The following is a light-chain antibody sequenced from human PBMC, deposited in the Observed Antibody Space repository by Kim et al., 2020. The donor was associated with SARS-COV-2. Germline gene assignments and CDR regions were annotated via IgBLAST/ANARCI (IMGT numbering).Light chain of an antibody. V-gene: IGLV2-14*01. Sequence: SITISCTGTSRDVGGYKYVSWYQQHPGKAPKLVIYEVDNRPSGVSIRFSGSKSGNTASLTISGLQAEDEADYYCSSYIRGSTNYVFGTGTQLTVL. CDR1: SRDVGGYKY. CDR3: SSYIRGSTNYV. CDR2: EVD. J-gene: IGLJ1*01.